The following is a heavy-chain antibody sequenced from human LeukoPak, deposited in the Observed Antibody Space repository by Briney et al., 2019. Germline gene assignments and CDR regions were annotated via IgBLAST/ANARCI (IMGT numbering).Heavy chain of an antibody. CDR2: MSPNSGNT. D-gene: IGHD5-24*01. Sequence: ASVKVSCKASGYTFTSYDINWVRQATGQGLEWMGWMSPNSGNTGYAQKFQGRVTMTRNTSISTAYMELSSLRSEDTAVYYCARGHVEMATIYYWGQGTLVTVSS. V-gene: IGHV1-8*01. CDR3: ARGHVEMATIYY. CDR1: GYTFTSYD. J-gene: IGHJ4*02.